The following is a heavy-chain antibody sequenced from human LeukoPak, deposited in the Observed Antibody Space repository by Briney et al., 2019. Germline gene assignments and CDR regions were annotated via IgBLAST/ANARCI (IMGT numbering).Heavy chain of an antibody. J-gene: IGHJ4*02. V-gene: IGHV1-2*02. CDR1: GYTFTSYA. D-gene: IGHD2-8*01. CDR3: ARTPRYCTNGVCSNFDY. Sequence: GASVKVSCKASGYTFTSYAMNWVRQAPGQGLEWMGWINPNSGGTNYAQKFQGRVTMTRDTSISTAYMELSRLRSDDTAVYYCARTPRYCTNGVCSNFDYWGQGTLVTVSS. CDR2: INPNSGGT.